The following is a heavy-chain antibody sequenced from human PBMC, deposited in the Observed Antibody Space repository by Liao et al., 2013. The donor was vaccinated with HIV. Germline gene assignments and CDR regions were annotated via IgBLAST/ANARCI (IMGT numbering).Heavy chain of an antibody. D-gene: IGHD6-25*01. Sequence: QVQLQESGPGLVKPSQTLSLTCTVSGGSISSGSYYWSWIRQPAGKGLEWIGRIYTSGSTNYNPSLKSRVTISVDTSKNQFSLKLSSVTAADTAVYYCARKGRVAVRAAYPIRYWGQGTLVTVSS. CDR1: GGSISSGSYY. J-gene: IGHJ4*02. CDR3: ARKGRVAVRAAYPIRY. CDR2: IYTSGST. V-gene: IGHV4-61*02.